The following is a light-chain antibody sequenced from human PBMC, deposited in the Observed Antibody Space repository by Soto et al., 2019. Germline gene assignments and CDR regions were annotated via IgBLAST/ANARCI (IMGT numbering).Light chain of an antibody. Sequence: DIQMTQSPSPLSASVGDRVTITCRASQSISSNLNWYQQKPGKAPKLLIYAASSLQSGVPSRFSGSGSGTDFTLTISSLQPEDIATYYCLQVSSFPRTFGQGTKVDIK. V-gene: IGKV1-39*01. CDR2: AAS. J-gene: IGKJ1*01. CDR3: LQVSSFPRT. CDR1: QSISSN.